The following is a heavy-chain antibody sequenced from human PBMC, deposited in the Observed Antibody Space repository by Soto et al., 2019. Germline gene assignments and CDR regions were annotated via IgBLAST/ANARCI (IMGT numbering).Heavy chain of an antibody. CDR2: IVVGSGNR. CDR1: GFAFNSSA. CDR3: AAADPPMVRGPDAFDI. D-gene: IGHD3-10*01. Sequence: SVKVSCKDSGFAFNSSAMQSVRQARGQRLEWIGWIVVGSGNRNYAQKFQERVTITRDMSTSTAYMELSSLRSEDTAVYYCAAADPPMVRGPDAFDIWRQGTMVTLSS. J-gene: IGHJ3*02. V-gene: IGHV1-58*02.